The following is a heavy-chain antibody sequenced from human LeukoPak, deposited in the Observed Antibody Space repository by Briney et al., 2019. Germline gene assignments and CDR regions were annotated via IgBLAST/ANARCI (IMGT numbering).Heavy chain of an antibody. CDR2: IYYSGST. V-gene: IGHV4-31*03. D-gene: IGHD3-22*01. CDR3: ARDKYYDSSGYYEFDY. Sequence: SETLSLTCTVSGGSISSGGYYWSWIRQHPGTGLEWIGYIYYSGSTYYNPSLKSRVTISVDTSKNQFSLKLSSVTAADTAVYYCARDKYYDSSGYYEFDYWGQGTLVTVSS. CDR1: GGSISSGGYY. J-gene: IGHJ4*02.